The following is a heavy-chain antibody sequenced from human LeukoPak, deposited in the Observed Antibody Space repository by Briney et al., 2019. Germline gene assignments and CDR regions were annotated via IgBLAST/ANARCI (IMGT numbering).Heavy chain of an antibody. D-gene: IGHD6-6*01. V-gene: IGHV3-30*03. CDR3: ARSSRLTFDY. CDR2: ISHDGMNK. CDR1: GFTFSKYD. J-gene: IGHJ4*02. Sequence: GGSLRLSCSASGFTFSKYDMHWVRQAPGKGLEWLAVISHDGMNKRYVDSVKGRFGVSRDNSKNTLYLQMNSLRAEDTAVYYCARSSRLTFDYWGQGTLVTVSS.